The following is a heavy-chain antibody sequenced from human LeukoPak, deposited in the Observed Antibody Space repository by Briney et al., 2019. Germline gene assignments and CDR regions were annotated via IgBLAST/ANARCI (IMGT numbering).Heavy chain of an antibody. CDR3: ARDRRSSSGLDY. CDR1: GFTFSSYG. V-gene: IGHV3-30*02. Sequence: GGSLRLSCAASGFTFSSYGMHWVRQAPGKGLEWVAFIRYDGSNKYYADSVKGRFTISRDNSKNTLYLQMNSLRAEDTAVYYCARDRRSSSGLDYWGQGTLVTVSS. D-gene: IGHD6-13*01. CDR2: IRYDGSNK. J-gene: IGHJ4*02.